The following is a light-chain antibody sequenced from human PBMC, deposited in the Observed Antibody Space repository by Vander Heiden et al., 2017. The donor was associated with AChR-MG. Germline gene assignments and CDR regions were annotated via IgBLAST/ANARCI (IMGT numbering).Light chain of an antibody. CDR1: QRIHID. V-gene: IGKV3-15*01. CDR3: QQDNKWPLT. J-gene: IGKJ4*01. CDR2: GAS. Sequence: EVVLTQSPATLSVSPGERATLSCRASQRIHIDLAWYRQTPGQSPKLLIFGASTRATDIPVRFSGSGSGTEFTLTISSLQSEDFAIYYCQQDNKWPLTFGGGTTVQIK.